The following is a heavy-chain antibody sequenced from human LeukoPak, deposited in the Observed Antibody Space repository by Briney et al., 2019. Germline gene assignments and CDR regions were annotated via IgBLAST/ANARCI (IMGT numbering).Heavy chain of an antibody. D-gene: IGHD3-22*01. J-gene: IGHJ4*02. CDR1: GYTFTSYD. Sequence: ASVNVSCKASGYTFTSYDINWVRQATGQGLEWMGWMNPNSGNTGYAQKFQGRVTITRNTSISTAYMELSSLRSEDTAVYYCARGYDSSGYYYFDYWGQGTLVTVSS. CDR2: MNPNSGNT. CDR3: ARGYDSSGYYYFDY. V-gene: IGHV1-8*03.